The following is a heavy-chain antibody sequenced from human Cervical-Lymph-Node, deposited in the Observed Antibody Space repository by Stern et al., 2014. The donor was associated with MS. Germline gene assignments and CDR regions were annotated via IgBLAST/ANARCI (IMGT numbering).Heavy chain of an antibody. J-gene: IGHJ4*02. D-gene: IGHD5-18*01. CDR3: ARLGGYSYLSPPTVDY. CDR1: GDSISSRTHS. Sequence: QLQLQESGPGLVKPSETLSLTCTVSGDSISSRTHSWAWIRQPPGKGLEWIGRIFSSGSTYYTPSLKTRVTISVDTYKTQFSLRLTSVSAADAAVYYCARLGGYSYLSPPTVDYWGQGTLVSVSS. V-gene: IGHV4-39*01. CDR2: IFSSGST.